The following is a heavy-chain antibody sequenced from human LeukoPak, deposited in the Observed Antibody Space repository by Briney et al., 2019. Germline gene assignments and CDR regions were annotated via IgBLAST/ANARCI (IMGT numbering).Heavy chain of an antibody. CDR1: GGTFSSYS. Sequence: SVKVSCKASGGTFSSYSISWVRQAPGQGLEWMGGIIPIFGTANYAQKYQGRVTITTDESTSTAYMELSSLRSEDTAVYYCALRFLEWPEYGVGFDYWGQGTLVTVSS. V-gene: IGHV1-69*05. D-gene: IGHD3-3*01. J-gene: IGHJ4*02. CDR3: ALRFLEWPEYGVGFDY. CDR2: IIPIFGTA.